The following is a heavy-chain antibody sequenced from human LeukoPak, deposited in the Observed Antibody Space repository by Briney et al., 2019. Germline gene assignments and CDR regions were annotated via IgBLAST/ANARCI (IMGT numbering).Heavy chain of an antibody. CDR1: GYSISSGYY. CDR2: IYHSGST. J-gene: IGHJ4*02. D-gene: IGHD3-22*01. V-gene: IGHV4-38-2*01. Sequence: SETLSLTCAVSGYSISSGYYWGWIRQPPGKGLEWIGSIYHSGSTYYNPSLKSRVTISVDTSKNQFSLKLSSVTAAGTAVYYCARASYDSSGYLDYWGQGTLVTVSS. CDR3: ARASYDSSGYLDY.